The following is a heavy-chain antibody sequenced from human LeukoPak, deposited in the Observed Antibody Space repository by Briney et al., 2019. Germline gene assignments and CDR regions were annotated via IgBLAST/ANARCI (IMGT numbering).Heavy chain of an antibody. J-gene: IGHJ3*02. V-gene: IGHV4-39*07. Sequence: SETLSLTCTVSGDSMFSYYWGWIRQPPGKGLEWIGNIFYSGSTYYSPSLKSRVTISLDTSRNQFSLKLNSVTAADTAVYYCAKSNGYGLVDIWGQGTMVTVSS. CDR2: IFYSGST. CDR3: AKSNGYGLVDI. D-gene: IGHD3-10*01. CDR1: GDSMFSYY.